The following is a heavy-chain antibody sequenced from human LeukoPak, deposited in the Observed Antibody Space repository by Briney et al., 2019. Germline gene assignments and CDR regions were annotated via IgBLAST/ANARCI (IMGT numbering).Heavy chain of an antibody. CDR3: ASPTGY. J-gene: IGHJ4*02. CDR2: IWYDGSNK. CDR1: VFTFSSYG. V-gene: IGHV3-33*01. D-gene: IGHD4-17*01. Sequence: GGSLLLSCAAPVFTFSSYGMHSVRQAPGKGMEWVAVIWYDGSNKYYADSVKGRFTISRDNSKNTLYLQMNSLRAEDTAVYYCASPTGYWGQGTLVTISS.